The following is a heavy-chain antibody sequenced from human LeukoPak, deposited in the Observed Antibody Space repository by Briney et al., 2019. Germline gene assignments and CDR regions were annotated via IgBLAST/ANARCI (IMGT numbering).Heavy chain of an antibody. J-gene: IGHJ3*02. CDR2: IYPGDSDT. D-gene: IGHD5-24*01. V-gene: IGHV5-51*01. Sequence: GESLKISCKGSGYSFTGYWIGWVRQMPGKGLEWMGIIYPGDSDTRYSPSFQGQVTISADKSISTAYLQRSSLKASDTAMYYCARSRRDGYNYDAFDIWGQGTMVTVSS. CDR3: ARSRRDGYNYDAFDI. CDR1: GYSFTGYW.